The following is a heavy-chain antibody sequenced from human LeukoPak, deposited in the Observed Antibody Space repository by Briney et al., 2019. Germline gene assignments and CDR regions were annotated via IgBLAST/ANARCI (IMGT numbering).Heavy chain of an antibody. CDR1: GFTFSNYG. D-gene: IGHD1-1*01. J-gene: IGHJ4*02. CDR2: IGGSGGFTT. V-gene: IGHV3-23*01. CDR3: ARDRRYASFDN. Sequence: SGGSLRLSCEASGFTFSNYGMNWVRQAPGKGLEWVSGIGGSGGFTTYFADSVKGRFTISRDNSKNTLYLQINSLRADDTALYYCARDRRYASFDNWGQGTLVTVSS.